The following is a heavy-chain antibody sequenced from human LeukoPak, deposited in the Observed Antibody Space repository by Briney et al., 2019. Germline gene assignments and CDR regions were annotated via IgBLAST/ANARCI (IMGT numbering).Heavy chain of an antibody. CDR1: GYIFTTYS. V-gene: IGHV1-18*04. J-gene: IGHJ5*02. D-gene: IGHD1-1*01. CDR2: ISTYSGNI. CDR3: AIDRPSAIGTTARFDP. Sequence: GASVKVSFKASGYIFTTYSISWVRPAPGQGLEWMALISTYSGNINYAQKFQGRLTMTTDTSTSTAYLELRSLRSDDTAMYYCAIDRPSAIGTTARFDPWGQGTLVAVSS.